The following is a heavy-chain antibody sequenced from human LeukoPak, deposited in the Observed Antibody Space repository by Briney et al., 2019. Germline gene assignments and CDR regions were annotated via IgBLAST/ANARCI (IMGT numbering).Heavy chain of an antibody. CDR1: GYTFTSYG. J-gene: IGHJ4*02. CDR3: ARDNGHKGVDY. Sequence: PEASVKVSCKASGYTFTSYGISWMRQAPGQGLEWMGWISGYNGNTNYVQKFQGRVAMTTDPSTSTIYMELRSLRVDDTALYYCARDNGHKGVDYWGQGTLVTVSS. CDR2: ISGYNGNT. D-gene: IGHD2-8*01. V-gene: IGHV1-18*01.